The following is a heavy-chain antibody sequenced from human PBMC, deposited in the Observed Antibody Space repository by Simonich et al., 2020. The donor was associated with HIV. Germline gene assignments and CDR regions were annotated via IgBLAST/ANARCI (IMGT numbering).Heavy chain of an antibody. Sequence: QVQLQQWGAGLLKPSETLSLTCAVYGGSFGGYYWSWIRRPPGKGLDWIGEINHSGSTNYNPSLKSRVTISVDTSKNQFSLKLSSVTAADTAVYYCARGFYQRLYYFDYWGQGTLVTVSS. J-gene: IGHJ4*02. CDR2: INHSGST. D-gene: IGHD2-2*01. CDR1: GGSFGGYY. CDR3: ARGFYQRLYYFDY. V-gene: IGHV4-34*01.